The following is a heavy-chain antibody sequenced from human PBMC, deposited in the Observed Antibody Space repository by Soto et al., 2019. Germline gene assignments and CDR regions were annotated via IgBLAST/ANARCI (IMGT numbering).Heavy chain of an antibody. V-gene: IGHV3-23*01. CDR3: ARDPVDGYAFFDN. J-gene: IGHJ6*02. CDR1: GITFSNYA. D-gene: IGHD5-12*01. CDR2: INDSGDDT. Sequence: GGSLRLSCAASGITFSNYAMSWVRQAPGKGLEWVSGINDSGDDTYHADSVKGRFTISRDNSEKQSSLILTSVTAADTAVYWCARDPVDGYAFFDNWGQGTTVTVSS.